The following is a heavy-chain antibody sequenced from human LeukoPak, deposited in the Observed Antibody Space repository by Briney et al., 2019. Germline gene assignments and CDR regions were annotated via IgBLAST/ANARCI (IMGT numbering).Heavy chain of an antibody. J-gene: IGHJ4*02. CDR1: GGSINNNNW. CDR2: IRQDETEK. V-gene: IGHV3-7*03. D-gene: IGHD2-2*01. Sequence: ETLSLTCAVSGGSINNNNWWTWVRQAPGKGLEWVANIRQDETEKFYLGSVKGRFTISRDNAKNSLYLQMNSLRVEDTALYYCVRLGSTSPGNWYKLFDQWGQGTLVTVSS. CDR3: VRLGSTSPGNWYKLFDQ.